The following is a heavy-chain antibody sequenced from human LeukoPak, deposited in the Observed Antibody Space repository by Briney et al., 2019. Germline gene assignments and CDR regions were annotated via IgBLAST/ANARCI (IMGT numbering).Heavy chain of an antibody. J-gene: IGHJ4*02. CDR2: INPNSGGT. V-gene: IGHV1-2*04. CDR1: GYTFTGYY. Sequence: ASVKVSCKASGYTFTGYYMHWVRQAPGQGLEWMGWINPNSGGTNYAQKFQGWVTMTRDTSISTAYMELSRLRSDDTAVYYCARAGRGITMVQDYWGQGTLVTVSS. D-gene: IGHD3-10*01. CDR3: ARAGRGITMVQDY.